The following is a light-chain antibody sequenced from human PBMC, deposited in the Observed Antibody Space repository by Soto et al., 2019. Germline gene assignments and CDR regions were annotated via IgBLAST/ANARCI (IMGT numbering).Light chain of an antibody. CDR3: QQYSSSPRT. Sequence: DIVMTQSPDSLAASLGERATINCKSSQTVLYRSNNMNYLSWYQQKPGQPPKLLIYWASTRESGVPDRFSGSGSGTDFTLTISSLQAEDVAVYYCQQYSSSPRTFGGGTKVEIK. J-gene: IGKJ4*01. CDR1: QTVLYRSNNMNY. CDR2: WAS. V-gene: IGKV4-1*01.